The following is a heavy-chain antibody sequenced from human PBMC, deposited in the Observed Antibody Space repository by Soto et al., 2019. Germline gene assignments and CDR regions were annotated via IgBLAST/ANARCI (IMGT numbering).Heavy chain of an antibody. V-gene: IGHV4-30-4*01. CDR2: IYYSGST. D-gene: IGHD3-9*01. Sequence: PSETLSLTCTVSGGSISSGDYYWSWIRQPPGKGLEWIGYIYYSGSTYYNPSLKSRVTISVDTSKNQFSLKLSSVTAADTAVYYCARGGGPPEYYDILTGYYPFDYWGQGTLVTVSS. CDR1: GGSISSGDYY. CDR3: ARGGGPPEYYDILTGYYPFDY. J-gene: IGHJ4*02.